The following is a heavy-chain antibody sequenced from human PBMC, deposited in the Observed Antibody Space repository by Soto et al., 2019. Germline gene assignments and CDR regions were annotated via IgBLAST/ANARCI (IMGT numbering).Heavy chain of an antibody. D-gene: IGHD2-21*02. CDR3: ARNYCGGDCYSPFVYWYFDL. V-gene: IGHV4-31*03. CDR1: GGSITSGGYY. CDR2: ISFSGST. Sequence: LSLTCTVSGGSITSGGYYWSWIRQHPGKGLQWIGYISFSGSTFYNPSLKSRVTISAISVDTSKNQFSLKLSSVTAADTAVYFCARNYCGGDCYSPFVYWYFDLWGRGTLVTVSS. J-gene: IGHJ2*01.